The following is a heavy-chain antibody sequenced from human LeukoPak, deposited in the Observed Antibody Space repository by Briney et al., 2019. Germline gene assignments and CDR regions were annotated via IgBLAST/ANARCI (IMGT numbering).Heavy chain of an antibody. CDR3: ARDYLYAFDY. CDR2: ISGSGNAK. Sequence: GGSLRLSCAASGFSFSSDSISWVRQAPGTGLEWVSYISGSGNAKHYTDSVKGRFTISRDNAKNALYLQMNSLRAEDTAVYFCARDYLYAFDYWGQGTLVTVSS. CDR1: GFSFSSDS. D-gene: IGHD2-2*01. V-gene: IGHV3-48*01. J-gene: IGHJ4*02.